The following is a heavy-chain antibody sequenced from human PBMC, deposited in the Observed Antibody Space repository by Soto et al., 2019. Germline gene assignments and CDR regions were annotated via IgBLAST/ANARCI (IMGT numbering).Heavy chain of an antibody. CDR1: GGSFSGYY. V-gene: IGHV4-34*01. D-gene: IGHD3-10*01. CDR3: ARGITMVRGVITPRIFDY. J-gene: IGHJ4*02. CDR2: INHSGST. Sequence: QVQLQQWGAGLLKPSETLSLTCAVYGGSFSGYYWSWIRQPPGKGLEWIGEINHSGSTNYNPSLKSRVTISVDTSKNQFSRKLSSVTAADTAVYYCARGITMVRGVITPRIFDYWGQGTLVTVSS.